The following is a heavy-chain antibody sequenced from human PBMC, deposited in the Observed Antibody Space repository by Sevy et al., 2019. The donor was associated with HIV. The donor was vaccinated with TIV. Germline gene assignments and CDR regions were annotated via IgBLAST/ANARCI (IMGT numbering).Heavy chain of an antibody. J-gene: IGHJ5*02. CDR3: ARESTLPWFDP. CDR1: GFTFSSYE. V-gene: IGHV3-48*03. CDR2: ISSSGSTI. Sequence: GGSLRLSCAASGFTFSSYEMNWVRQAPGKGLEWVSYISSSGSTIYYADSVKGRFTISRDNAKNSLYLQMNSLRAEDTAVYYCARESTLPWFDPWGQRTLVTVSS. D-gene: IGHD2-2*01.